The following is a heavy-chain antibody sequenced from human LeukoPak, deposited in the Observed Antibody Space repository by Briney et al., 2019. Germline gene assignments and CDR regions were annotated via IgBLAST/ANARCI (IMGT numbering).Heavy chain of an antibody. D-gene: IGHD5-24*01. CDR2: IYHSGNT. Sequence: SETLSLTCDVSGYSINSGYYWGWIRQPPGKGLEWIGSIYHSGNTYYNSSLNSRVTISVDTSKNQFSLKLSSVTAADTAVYYCAGGGWLQLFDYWGQGTLVTVSS. CDR3: AGGGWLQLFDY. J-gene: IGHJ4*02. V-gene: IGHV4-38-2*01. CDR1: GYSINSGYY.